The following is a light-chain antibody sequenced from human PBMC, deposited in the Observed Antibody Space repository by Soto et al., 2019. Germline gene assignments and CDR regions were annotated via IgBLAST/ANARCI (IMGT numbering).Light chain of an antibody. CDR1: RIGSKS. CDR3: QVWDSSSDLWV. Sequence: SYELTQPPSVSVAPGQTATITCGGDRIGSKSVHWFQQRPGQAPVLVVYDDSERPSGIPERFSGSNSGNTATLTISRVEAGDEADYYCQVWDSSSDLWVFGGGTKLTVL. CDR2: DDS. J-gene: IGLJ3*02. V-gene: IGLV3-21*02.